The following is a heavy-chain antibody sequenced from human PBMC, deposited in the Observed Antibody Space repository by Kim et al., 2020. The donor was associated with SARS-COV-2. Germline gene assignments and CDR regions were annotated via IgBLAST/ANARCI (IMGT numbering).Heavy chain of an antibody. Sequence: GGSLRLSCAASGFTFSSYGMHWVRQAPGKGLEWVAVISYDGSNKYYADSVKGQFTISRDNSKNTLYLQMNSLRAEDTAVYYCAKDRLLFEDYFDYWGQGT. D-gene: IGHD2-21*02. CDR2: ISYDGSNK. CDR3: AKDRLLFEDYFDY. J-gene: IGHJ4*02. CDR1: GFTFSSYG. V-gene: IGHV3-30*18.